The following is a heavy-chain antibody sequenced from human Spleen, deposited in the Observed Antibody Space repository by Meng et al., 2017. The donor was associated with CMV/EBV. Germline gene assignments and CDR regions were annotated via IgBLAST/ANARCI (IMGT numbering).Heavy chain of an antibody. D-gene: IGHD6-13*01. Sequence: EASGYTFTGYQMHGEGQDQGQGLEWMGWINPKSGDTNYARKFQGRVTMTRDTSISTAYMELSRLRSDDTAVYYCARLSSSWYPTFDYWGQGTLVTVSS. V-gene: IGHV1-2*02. J-gene: IGHJ4*02. CDR1: GYTFTGYQ. CDR3: ARLSSSWYPTFDY. CDR2: INPKSGDT.